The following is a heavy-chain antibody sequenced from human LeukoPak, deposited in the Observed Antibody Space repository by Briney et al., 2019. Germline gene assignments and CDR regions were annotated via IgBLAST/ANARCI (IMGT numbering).Heavy chain of an antibody. CDR3: ARAGLATYYYDSTGYGDN. CDR2: ISGSGGST. CDR1: GFTFSSYA. D-gene: IGHD3-22*01. V-gene: IGHV3-23*01. J-gene: IGHJ4*02. Sequence: GGSLRLSCAASGFTFSSYAMSWVRQAPWKGLEWVSAISGSGGSTYYADSVEGRFTISRDNAKKSLYLQMNSLRAEDTAVYYCARAGLATYYYDSTGYGDNWGQGTLVTVSS.